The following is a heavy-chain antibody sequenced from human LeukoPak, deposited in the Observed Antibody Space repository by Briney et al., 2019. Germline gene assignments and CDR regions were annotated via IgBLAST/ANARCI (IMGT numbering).Heavy chain of an antibody. Sequence: ASVKVSCKASEYTFTNYDINWVRQATGQGLEWMGYKNPNSGNSAYAQKFQGRVTITTDASITTTYMELSGLRSEDTALYYCARVGLHYWAQGTLVTVSS. CDR3: ARVGLHY. CDR2: KNPNSGNS. CDR1: EYTFTNYD. V-gene: IGHV1-8*01. J-gene: IGHJ4*02.